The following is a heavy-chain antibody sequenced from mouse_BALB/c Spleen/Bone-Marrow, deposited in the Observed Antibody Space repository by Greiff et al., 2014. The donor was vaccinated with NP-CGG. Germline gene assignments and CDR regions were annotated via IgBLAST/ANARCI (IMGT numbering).Heavy chain of an antibody. J-gene: IGHJ3*01. CDR3: AREGSY. CDR1: GYTFTNYW. V-gene: IGHV1-63*02. CDR2: IYCGGGYT. Sequence: VQVVESGAELVRPGTSAKMSCKAAGYTFTNYWIGWIEQRPGHGLEWIGDIYCGGGYTNYNEKFKGKATLTADTSSNTTYMHLSSLTAEDSAIYYSAREGSYWGQGTLVTVSA.